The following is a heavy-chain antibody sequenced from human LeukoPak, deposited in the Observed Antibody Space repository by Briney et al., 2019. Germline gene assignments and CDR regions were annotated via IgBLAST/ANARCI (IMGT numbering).Heavy chain of an antibody. D-gene: IGHD6-13*01. CDR2: ISSSSSTI. V-gene: IGHV3-48*01. CDR1: GFTFSSYS. Sequence: GGSLRLSCATSGFTFSSYSMNWVRQAPGKGLEWVSYISSSSSTIYYADSVKGRFTISRDNAKNSLYLQMNSLRAEDTAVYYCARDGSSWTFDYWGQGTLVTVSS. J-gene: IGHJ4*02. CDR3: ARDGSSWTFDY.